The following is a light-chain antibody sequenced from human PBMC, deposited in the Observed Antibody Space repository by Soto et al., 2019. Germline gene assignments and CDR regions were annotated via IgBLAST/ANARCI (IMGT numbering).Light chain of an antibody. CDR1: QSVSGNY. V-gene: IGKV3-20*01. CDR3: HQDGCSPPT. J-gene: IGKJ1*01. CDR2: XXX. Sequence: EIVLTQSPGTLSLSPGERATLSCRASQSVSGNYLSWYQQKPGXXAXXXXXXXXXXXTGIPDSFSGSGSGTDFPLTISRLEPEDFAVYHWHQDGCSPPTFRQRTKVYIK.